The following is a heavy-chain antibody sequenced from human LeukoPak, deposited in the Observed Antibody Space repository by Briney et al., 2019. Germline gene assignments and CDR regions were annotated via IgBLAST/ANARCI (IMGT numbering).Heavy chain of an antibody. CDR2: IKSKTDGGTT. V-gene: IGHV3-15*01. CDR1: GFTFSNAW. Sequence: GGSLRLSCAASGFTFSNAWMSWVRQAPGKGLEWVGRIKSKTDGGTTDYAAPVKGRFTISRDDSKNTLYRQMNSLKTEDTAVYYCTTDPNRRKTGTRGYYYYYGMDVWGQGTTVTVSS. CDR3: TTDPNRRKTGTRGYYYYYGMDV. D-gene: IGHD1-7*01. J-gene: IGHJ6*02.